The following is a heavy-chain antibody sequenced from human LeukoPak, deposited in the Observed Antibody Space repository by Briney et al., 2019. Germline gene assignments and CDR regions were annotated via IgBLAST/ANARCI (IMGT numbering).Heavy chain of an antibody. V-gene: IGHV3-66*01. CDR2: IYSGGST. CDR3: AKDGAPLDSGRYYPFDY. CDR1: GFTVSSNY. J-gene: IGHJ4*02. D-gene: IGHD3-10*01. Sequence: GGSLRLSCAASGFTVSSNYMSWVRQAPGKGLEWVSVIYSGGSTYYADSVKGRFTISRDNSKNTLYLQMNSLRAEDTAVYYCAKDGAPLDSGRYYPFDYWGQGTLVTVSS.